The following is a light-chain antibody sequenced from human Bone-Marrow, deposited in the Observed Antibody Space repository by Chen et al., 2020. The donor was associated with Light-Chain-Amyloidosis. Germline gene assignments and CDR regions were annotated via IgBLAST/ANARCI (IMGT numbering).Light chain of an antibody. Sequence: EILLTQSPATLSLSPGERATLSCRASQNIDNYLAWYQQKPGQAPRLLIVDASIRATGIPDRFSGSGSGTVFTLTISSLEPEDFAVYYCQQCSRWPLTFGGGTKVEI. CDR1: QNIDNY. V-gene: IGKV3-11*01. CDR2: DAS. J-gene: IGKJ4*01. CDR3: QQCSRWPLT.